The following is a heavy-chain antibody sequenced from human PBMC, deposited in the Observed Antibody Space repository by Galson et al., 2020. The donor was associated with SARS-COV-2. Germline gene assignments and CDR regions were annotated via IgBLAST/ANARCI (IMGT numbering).Heavy chain of an antibody. Sequence: GGSLRLSCAASGFTVSSNYMSWVRQAPGTGLECVSVIYSGGSTYYADSVKGRFTISRDNSKNTLYLQMNSLRAEDTAVYYCARDFTGIAVARGGFDIWGQGTLVTVSS. CDR1: GFTVSSNY. J-gene: IGHJ3*02. D-gene: IGHD6-19*01. V-gene: IGHV3-66*01. CDR3: ARDFTGIAVARGGFDI. CDR2: IYSGGST.